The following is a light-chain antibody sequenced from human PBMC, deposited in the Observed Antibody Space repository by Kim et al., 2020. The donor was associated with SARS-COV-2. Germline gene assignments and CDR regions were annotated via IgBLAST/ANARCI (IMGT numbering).Light chain of an antibody. CDR2: SND. J-gene: IGLJ2*01. CDR3: AAWDDSLSAVV. Sequence: QSVLTQPPSAYGTPGQRVTITCSGSSSNIGSNSVNWYQQLPGTAPKLLICSNDQRPSGVPDRFSGSKSGTSASLAISGLQSEDEADYYCAAWDDSLSAVVFGGGTQLTVL. CDR1: SSNIGSNS. V-gene: IGLV1-44*01.